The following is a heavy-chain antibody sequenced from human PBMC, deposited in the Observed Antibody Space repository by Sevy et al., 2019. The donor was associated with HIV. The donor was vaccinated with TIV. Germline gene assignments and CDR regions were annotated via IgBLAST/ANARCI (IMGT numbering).Heavy chain of an antibody. CDR1: GFTFGDYA. V-gene: IGHV3-49*03. CDR2: IRSKDYGGAT. J-gene: IGHJ4*02. Sequence: GGSLRLSCTGSGFTFGDYAMSWFRQAPGMGLEWVGFIRSKDYGGATEYAASVKGRFTISRDDSKSIADLQMNSLKTEDTGVYYCTRGYYYDSSGYSHYWGQGTLVTVSS. D-gene: IGHD3-22*01. CDR3: TRGYYYDSSGYSHY.